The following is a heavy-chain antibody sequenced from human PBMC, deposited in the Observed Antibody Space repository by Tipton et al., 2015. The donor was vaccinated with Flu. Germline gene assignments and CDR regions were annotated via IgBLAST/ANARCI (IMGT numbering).Heavy chain of an antibody. CDR1: GGSFSGYN. CDR3: ARAQRYDSNAYYYYYMDV. V-gene: IGHV4-34*01. CDR2: ITHSGDT. Sequence: TLSLTCAVFGGSFSGYNWNWIRKAPGKGLEWIGEITHSGDTNYNPSLKSRVIISVDMSKNHFSLKLSSVTAADTAVYYCARAQRYDSNAYYYYYMDVWDKGATVTVSS. D-gene: IGHD3-22*01. J-gene: IGHJ6*03.